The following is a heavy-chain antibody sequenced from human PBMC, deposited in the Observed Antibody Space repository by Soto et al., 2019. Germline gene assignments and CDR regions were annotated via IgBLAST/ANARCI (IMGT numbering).Heavy chain of an antibody. V-gene: IGHV5-51*01. CDR2: IYPDDSDT. D-gene: IGHD2-15*01. J-gene: IGHJ4*02. CDR1: GYSFTRYW. CDR3: ARQDIVTIQLRGVYFDI. Sequence: PGESLKISCKASGYSFTRYWIGWVLQMPVKGLEWMGLIYPDDSDTRYSPSFQGQVTISADKSINTVYLQWNSLKASDTAMYFCARQDIVTIQLRGVYFDIWGQGALVTVSS.